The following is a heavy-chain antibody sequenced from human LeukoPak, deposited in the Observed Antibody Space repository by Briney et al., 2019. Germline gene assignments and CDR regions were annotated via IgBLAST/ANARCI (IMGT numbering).Heavy chain of an antibody. CDR1: GGSFSGYY. J-gene: IGHJ4*02. Sequence: SETLSLTCAVYGGSFSGYYWSWIRQPPGKGLEWIGEINHSGSTNYNPSLKSRVTISVDTSKNQFSLKLSSVTAADTAVYYCARDRITFGGVIVFDYWGQGTLVTVSS. V-gene: IGHV4-34*01. D-gene: IGHD3-16*02. CDR2: INHSGST. CDR3: ARDRITFGGVIVFDY.